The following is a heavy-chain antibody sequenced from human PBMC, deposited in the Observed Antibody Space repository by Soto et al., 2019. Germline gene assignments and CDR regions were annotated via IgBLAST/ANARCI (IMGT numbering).Heavy chain of an antibody. CDR1: GFTFSSYA. V-gene: IGHV3-30-3*01. J-gene: IGHJ4*02. CDR3: ARDRYSIFDYGDYGGDFDY. Sequence: VQLVESGGGVVQPGRSLRLSCAASGFTFSSYAMHWVRQAPGKGLEWVAVISYDGSNKYYADSVKGRFTISRDNSKNTLYLQMNSLRAEDTAVYYCARDRYSIFDYGDYGGDFDYWGQGTLVTVSS. D-gene: IGHD4-17*01. CDR2: ISYDGSNK.